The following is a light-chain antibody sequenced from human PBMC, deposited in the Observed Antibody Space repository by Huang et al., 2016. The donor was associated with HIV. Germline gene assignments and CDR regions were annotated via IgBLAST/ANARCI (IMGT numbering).Light chain of an antibody. V-gene: IGKV1-39*01. CDR1: QSISSY. CDR3: QQSYSAPIT. Sequence: DIQMTQSPSSLSAAEGDRVTITCRASQSISSYLNWYQQKPGKAPNLLIYGASSLQSGVPSRFSGSGSGTDFTLTINSLQSEDFATYYCQQSYSAPITFGQGTRLEIK. CDR2: GAS. J-gene: IGKJ5*01.